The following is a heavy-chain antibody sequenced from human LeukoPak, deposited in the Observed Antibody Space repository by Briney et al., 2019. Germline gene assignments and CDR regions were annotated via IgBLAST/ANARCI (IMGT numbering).Heavy chain of an antibody. Sequence: GRSLRLSCAASGFTFSTYGMNWVRQAPGKGLEWVAVIWYDGSNKYYADSVKGRFTISRDNSKNTLYLQMNSLRAEDTAVYYCAKGIPGYSSSWYKFDYWGQGTLVTVSS. D-gene: IGHD6-13*01. CDR2: IWYDGSNK. CDR1: GFTFSTYG. J-gene: IGHJ4*02. CDR3: AKGIPGYSSSWYKFDY. V-gene: IGHV3-33*06.